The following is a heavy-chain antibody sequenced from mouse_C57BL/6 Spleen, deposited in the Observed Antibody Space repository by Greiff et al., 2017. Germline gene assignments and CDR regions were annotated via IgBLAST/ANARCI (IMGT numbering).Heavy chain of an antibody. Sequence: QVQLKQSGAELVRPGTSVKVSCKASGYAFTNYLIEWVKQRPGQGLEWIGVINPGSGGTNYNEKFKGKATLTADKSSSTAYMQLSSLTSEDSAVYFCARKDYYGSSYVAFDYWGQGTTLTVSS. J-gene: IGHJ2*01. CDR2: INPGSGGT. CDR1: GYAFTNYL. CDR3: ARKDYYGSSYVAFDY. D-gene: IGHD1-1*01. V-gene: IGHV1-54*01.